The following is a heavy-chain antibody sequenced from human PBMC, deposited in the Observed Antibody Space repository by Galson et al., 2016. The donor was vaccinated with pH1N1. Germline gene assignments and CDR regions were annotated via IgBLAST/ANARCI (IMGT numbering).Heavy chain of an antibody. V-gene: IGHV4-31*03. Sequence: TLSLTCTVSGDSISSDGYYWSWIRQHPGKGLEWIGYIYYTGITYYNPSLKSRGTISVDTSKNQFSLKLSSVTAADTAVYYCARGPGIAVVARSNRGHDYWGQGTLVTVSS. D-gene: IGHD6-13*01. CDR1: GDSISSDGYY. CDR2: IYYTGIT. CDR3: ARGPGIAVVARSNRGHDY. J-gene: IGHJ4*02.